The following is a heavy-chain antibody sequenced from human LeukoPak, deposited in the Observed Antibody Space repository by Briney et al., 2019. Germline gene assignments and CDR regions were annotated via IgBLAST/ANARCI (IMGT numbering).Heavy chain of an antibody. V-gene: IGHV3-30-3*01. CDR2: ISYDGSNK. CDR1: GFTFSSYA. J-gene: IGHJ6*02. CDR3: EAGDSGYSMDV. Sequence: PGGSLRLSCAASGFTFSSYAMHLVRQAPGKGLEWVAVISYDGSNKYYADSVKGRFTISRDNSKNTLYLQMNSLRAEDTAVYYCEAGDSGYSMDVWGQGTTVTVSS. D-gene: IGHD2-21*01.